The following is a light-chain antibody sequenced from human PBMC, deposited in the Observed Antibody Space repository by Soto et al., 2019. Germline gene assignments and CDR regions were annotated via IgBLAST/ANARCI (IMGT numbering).Light chain of an antibody. J-gene: IGLJ2*01. Sequence: QSVLTQPPSVSGAPGQTVTISCTGTSSNIGAGFDVHWYQQLPRAAPKLLIYANTDRTSGVPARFSGSKSVTSASLAITGLQPEDEADYCCLSYDTSLRGVFGGGTKLTVL. CDR1: SSNIGAGFD. CDR3: LSYDTSLRGV. V-gene: IGLV1-40*01. CDR2: ANT.